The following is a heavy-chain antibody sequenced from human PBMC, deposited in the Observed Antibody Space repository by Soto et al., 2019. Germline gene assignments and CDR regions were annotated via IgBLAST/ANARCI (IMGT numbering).Heavy chain of an antibody. J-gene: IGHJ2*01. CDR2: ISGSAANT. D-gene: IGHD3-10*01. CDR3: AKDRWFFRGFDL. Sequence: PGGSLRLSCAASGVTFSSYAMSWVRQASGKGLEWVSGISGSAANTYYADSVKGRFTISRDDSKNTLYLQMNSLTAEDTAVYYCAKDRWFFRGFDLWGRGTLVTVSS. CDR1: GVTFSSYA. V-gene: IGHV3-23*01.